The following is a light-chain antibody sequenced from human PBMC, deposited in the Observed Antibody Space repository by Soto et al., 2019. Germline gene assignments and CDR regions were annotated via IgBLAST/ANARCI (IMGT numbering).Light chain of an antibody. CDR3: MQLTHVPYT. CDR1: QSLAFSNGDTY. J-gene: IGKJ2*01. Sequence: DVVLSQTLLSSPVTLGQPASISCRSSQSLAFSNGDTYLSWLHQRPGQPPRLLIYMVSNRFSGVPDRFSGSGAGTDFTPKISRVEAEDVGVYYCMQLTHVPYTFGQGTKLEIK. CDR2: MVS. V-gene: IGKV2-24*01.